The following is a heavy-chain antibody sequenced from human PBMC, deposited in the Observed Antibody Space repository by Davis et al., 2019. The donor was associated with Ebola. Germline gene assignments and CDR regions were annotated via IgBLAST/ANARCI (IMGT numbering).Heavy chain of an antibody. J-gene: IGHJ4*02. CDR1: GYAFSTYG. Sequence: AASVQVSCKASGYAFSTYGITWVRQAPGQGLEWMGWISPYNGNTNYAQNLQGRVTLTTDTSTSTAYMELRSLRSDDTAVYYCARSPRGIAVSLGSYWGQGTQVTVAS. V-gene: IGHV1-18*01. CDR2: ISPYNGNT. CDR3: ARSPRGIAVSLGSY. D-gene: IGHD6-19*01.